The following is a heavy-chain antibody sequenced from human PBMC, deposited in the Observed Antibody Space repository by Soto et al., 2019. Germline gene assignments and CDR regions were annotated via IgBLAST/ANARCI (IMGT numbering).Heavy chain of an antibody. V-gene: IGHV3-49*03. CDR1: GFTFCDYA. CDR3: TRAQPDYDFWSGYYTGDYYYYGMDV. CDR2: IRSKAYGGTT. Sequence: GSLRLSCTASGFTFCDYAISFCRHSPWKWREWVVFIRSKAYGGTTEYAASVKGRFTISRDDSKSIAYLQMNSLKTEDTAVYYCTRAQPDYDFWSGYYTGDYYYYGMDVWGQGTTVTVSS. J-gene: IGHJ6*02. D-gene: IGHD3-3*01.